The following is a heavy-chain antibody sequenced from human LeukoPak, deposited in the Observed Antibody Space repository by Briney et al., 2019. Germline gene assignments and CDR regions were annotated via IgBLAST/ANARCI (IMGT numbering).Heavy chain of an antibody. V-gene: IGHV3-33*01. J-gene: IGHJ4*02. CDR3: AREAPYFDY. CDR2: IWYDGSNK. Sequence: PGRSLRLSCAASGFTFSSYGMHWVRQAPGKGLEWVAVIWYDGSNKYYADSVKGRFTISRDNSKNTLYLQMNSLRSEDTAVYYCAREAPYFDYWGQGTLVTVSS. CDR1: GFTFSSYG.